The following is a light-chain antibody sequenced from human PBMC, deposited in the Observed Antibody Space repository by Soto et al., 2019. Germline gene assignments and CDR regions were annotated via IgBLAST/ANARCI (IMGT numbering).Light chain of an antibody. J-gene: IGLJ1*01. CDR2: DVS. CDR1: SSDVGGYNY. V-gene: IGLV2-14*01. Sequence: QSVLTQPASVSGSPGQSITISCPGTSSDVGGYNYVSWYQQHPGKAPNLMIYDVSNRPSGVSNRFSGSKSGNTASLTISGLQAEDEADYYCSSYTSSSTSPYVFGTGTKVTVL. CDR3: SSYTSSSTSPYV.